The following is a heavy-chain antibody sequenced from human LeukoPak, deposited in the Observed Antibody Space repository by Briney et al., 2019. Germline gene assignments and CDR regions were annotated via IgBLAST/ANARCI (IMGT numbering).Heavy chain of an antibody. CDR2: ISSSSSTI. Sequence: GGSLRLSCAASGFTFSSYSMNWVRQAPGKGLEWVSYISSSSSTIYYADSVKGRFTISRDNAKNSLYLRMNSLSAEDTAVYYCAKPSRSWVQAINYWGQGTLVTVSS. D-gene: IGHD6-13*01. V-gene: IGHV3-48*01. J-gene: IGHJ4*02. CDR3: AKPSRSWVQAINY. CDR1: GFTFSSYS.